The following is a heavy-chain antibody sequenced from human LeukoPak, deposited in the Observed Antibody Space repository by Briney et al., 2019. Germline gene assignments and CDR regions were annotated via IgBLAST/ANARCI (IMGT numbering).Heavy chain of an antibody. J-gene: IGHJ4*02. D-gene: IGHD6-6*01. Sequence: TGRSLRLSCAASGFTFSSYAMHWVRQAPGKGLGWVAVISYDGSNKYYADSVKGRFTISRDNSKNTLYLQMNSLRAEDTAVYYCATPFVSSSPSFDYWGQGTLVTVSS. V-gene: IGHV3-30-3*01. CDR3: ATPFVSSSPSFDY. CDR2: ISYDGSNK. CDR1: GFTFSSYA.